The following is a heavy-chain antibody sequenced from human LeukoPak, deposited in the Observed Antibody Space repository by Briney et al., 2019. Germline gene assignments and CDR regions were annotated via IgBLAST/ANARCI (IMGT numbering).Heavy chain of an antibody. J-gene: IGHJ6*02. CDR1: GYTFTSYD. V-gene: IGHV1-8*01. CDR2: KNPNSGRT. CDR3: ARGPVSSHGMDV. Sequence: ASVKVSCKASGYTFTSYDINWVRQATGQGLEWMGFKNPNSGRTGFAQKFQGRFTMTTDTSISTAYMELSSLTSEDTAVYYCARGPVSSHGMDVWGQGTRSPSP.